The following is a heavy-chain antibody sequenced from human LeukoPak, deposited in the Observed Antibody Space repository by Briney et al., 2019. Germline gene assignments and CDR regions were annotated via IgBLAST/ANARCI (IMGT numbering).Heavy chain of an antibody. CDR2: ISWNSGTI. Sequence: GGSLRLSCAASGFSFDDYGMHWVRQAPGKGLEWVSSISWNSGTIGYADSVKGRFTISRDNAKNSLYLQMNSLRAEDTALYYCAKGGRSSISCYKNCWGQGTLVTVSS. V-gene: IGHV3-9*01. J-gene: IGHJ4*02. CDR3: AKGGRSSISCYKNC. D-gene: IGHD2-2*02. CDR1: GFSFDDYG.